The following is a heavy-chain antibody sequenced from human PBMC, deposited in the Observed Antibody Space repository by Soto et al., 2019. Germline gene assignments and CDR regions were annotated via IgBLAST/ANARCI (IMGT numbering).Heavy chain of an antibody. V-gene: IGHV4-39*01. CDR3: ARLVYDSSGYRPG. Sequence: PSETLSLTWDVSGGSISIGTDYWGWIRHPPGKGLEWIGNIHYSGSTNYNPALKSRLSISVDTPKNKFSLKLSSVTAADTAVYYCARLVYDSSGYRPGWGQGTLVTVSS. D-gene: IGHD3-22*01. CDR2: IHYSGST. CDR1: GGSISIGTDY. J-gene: IGHJ4*02.